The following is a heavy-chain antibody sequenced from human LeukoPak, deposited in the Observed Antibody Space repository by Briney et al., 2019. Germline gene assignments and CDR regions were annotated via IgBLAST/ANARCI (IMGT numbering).Heavy chain of an antibody. CDR2: ISSSGSTK. J-gene: IGHJ4*02. CDR1: GFTFSDYY. D-gene: IGHD6-6*01. CDR3: APDSNSFYRDY. V-gene: IGHV3-11*04. Sequence: GGSLRLSCAASGFTFSDYYMSWIRQAPGKGLEWVSYISSSGSTKYYADSVKGRFTISRDNAKNSLFLQMNSLRAEDTAVYYCAPDSNSFYRDYWGQGTLVTVSS.